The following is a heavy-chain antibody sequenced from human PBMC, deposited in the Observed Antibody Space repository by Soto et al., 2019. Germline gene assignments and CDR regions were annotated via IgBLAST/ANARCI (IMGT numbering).Heavy chain of an antibody. J-gene: IGHJ4*02. D-gene: IGHD6-19*01. V-gene: IGHV3-33*01. CDR1: GFTFSSYG. CDR2: IWYDGSNE. CDR3: AIDRRGSGWYDYFDY. Sequence: QVQLVESGGGVVQPGRSLRLSCAASGFTFSSYGMHWVRQAPGKGLEWVAVIWYDGSNENYADSVKGRFTISRDNSKNTLYLQMNSLRAEDTALYYCAIDRRGSGWYDYFDYWGQGTLVTVSS.